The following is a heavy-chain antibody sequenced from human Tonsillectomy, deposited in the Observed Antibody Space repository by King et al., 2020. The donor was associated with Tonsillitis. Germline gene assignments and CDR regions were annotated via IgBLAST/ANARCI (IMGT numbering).Heavy chain of an antibody. J-gene: IGHJ4*02. CDR2: IYHSGST. Sequence: QLQESGSGLVKPSQTLSLTCAVSGGSISSGGYSWSWIRQPPGKGLEWIGYIYHSGSTYYNPSLKSRVTISVDRSKNQVSLKLSSVTAADTAVYYCARGGGYDSSGYYNYWGQGTLVTVSS. V-gene: IGHV4-30-2*01. CDR3: ARGGGYDSSGYYNY. CDR1: GGSISSGGYS. D-gene: IGHD3-22*01.